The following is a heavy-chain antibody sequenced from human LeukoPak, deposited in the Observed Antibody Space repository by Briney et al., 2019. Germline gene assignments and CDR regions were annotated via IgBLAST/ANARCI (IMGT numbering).Heavy chain of an antibody. V-gene: IGHV4-59*01. Sequence: KSSETLSLTCSVSGGSISSYYWIWIRQPPGKGLEWIGYIYYSGSTNYNPSLKSRVTISVDTSKNQFSLKLSSVTTVDTAVYYCARVALADLKSMDVWGQGTTVTVSS. CDR1: GGSISSYY. D-gene: IGHD6-13*01. CDR3: ARVALADLKSMDV. J-gene: IGHJ6*02. CDR2: IYYSGST.